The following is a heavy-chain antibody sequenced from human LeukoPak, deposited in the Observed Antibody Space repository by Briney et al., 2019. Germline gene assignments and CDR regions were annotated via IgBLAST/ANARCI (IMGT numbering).Heavy chain of an antibody. Sequence: PSETLSLTCTVSGGSISSYYWSWMRQPPGKGLEWIGYIYYSGSTNYNPSLKSRVTISVGPSKNQFSLKLSSVTAADTAVYYCARGADSSGYYSSWYFDLWGRGALVTVSS. CDR3: ARGADSSGYYSSWYFDL. D-gene: IGHD3-22*01. J-gene: IGHJ2*01. CDR2: IYYSGST. V-gene: IGHV4-59*01. CDR1: GGSISSYY.